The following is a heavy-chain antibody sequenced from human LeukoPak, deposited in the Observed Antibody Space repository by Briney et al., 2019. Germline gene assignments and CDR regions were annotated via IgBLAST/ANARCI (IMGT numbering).Heavy chain of an antibody. Sequence: GGSLRLSCAASGFTFSDYYMSWIRQAPGKGLEWVSYISSSGSTIYYADSVKGRFTISRDNAKNPLYLQMNSLRAEDTAVYYCAKGTSDLFSEHRDSSGYEVIDYWGQGTLVTVSS. CDR1: GFTFSDYY. J-gene: IGHJ4*02. CDR2: ISSSGSTI. D-gene: IGHD3-22*01. CDR3: AKGTSDLFSEHRDSSGYEVIDY. V-gene: IGHV3-11*01.